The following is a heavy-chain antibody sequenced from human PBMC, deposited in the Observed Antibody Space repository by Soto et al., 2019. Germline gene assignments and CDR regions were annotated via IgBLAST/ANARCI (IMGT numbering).Heavy chain of an antibody. J-gene: IGHJ6*02. CDR1: GFSFIDFA. V-gene: IGHV3-23*01. Sequence: EVQLLESGGGLVQRGEALRLSCAASGFSFIDFAMSWVXQXXXKGXXXXSAISGSGHNTYYTESLKGRFTISRDNSKNTLSLQVKSLRAEDTAVXYCVXWGXSXXDXXXPXXXXXXXGVDAWGQGTTVTVSS. CDR2: ISGSGHNT. CDR3: VXWGXSXXDXXXPXXXXXXXGVDA. D-gene: IGHD5-12*01.